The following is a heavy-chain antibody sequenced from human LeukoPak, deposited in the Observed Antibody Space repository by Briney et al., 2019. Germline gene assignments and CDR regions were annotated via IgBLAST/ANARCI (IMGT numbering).Heavy chain of an antibody. CDR1: AGSISSSSYY. V-gene: IGHV4-39*01. CDR3: ARQPSLSYCSSGTCWFDS. Sequence: PSETLSLACSVSAGSISSSSYYCGWIRQPPGQGVEWIGSNYYSGRTYYNPSLKSRVTISVDTSKNQFSLKLSSVTAAGTAVYYCARQPSLSYCSSGTCWFDSWGQGTLVTVSS. D-gene: IGHD2-15*01. J-gene: IGHJ5*01. CDR2: NYYSGRT.